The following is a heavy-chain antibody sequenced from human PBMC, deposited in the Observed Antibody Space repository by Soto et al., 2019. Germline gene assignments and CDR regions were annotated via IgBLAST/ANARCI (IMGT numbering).Heavy chain of an antibody. D-gene: IGHD3-10*01. J-gene: IGHJ4*02. CDR2: INHSGST. Sequence: SETLSLTCAVYGGSLSGYYWSWIRQPPGKGLEWIGEINHSGSTNYNPSLKSRVTISVDTSKNQFSLKLSSVTAADTAVYYCARGIGEFFDYWGQGTLVTVSS. CDR1: GGSLSGYY. V-gene: IGHV4-34*01. CDR3: ARGIGEFFDY.